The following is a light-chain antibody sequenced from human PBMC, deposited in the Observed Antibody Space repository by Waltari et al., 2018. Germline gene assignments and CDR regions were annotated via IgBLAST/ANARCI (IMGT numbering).Light chain of an antibody. CDR2: GAS. CDR1: QSVSNN. Sequence: IVMTQSPATLSVSPGERATLSCRASQSVSNNLAWYQQQPGQAPRLLISGASARATGIPARFSGSGSGTEFTLTISSVQSEDFAVYYCQQFNDWSPKTFGQGTKVEIK. CDR3: QQFNDWSPKT. V-gene: IGKV3-15*01. J-gene: IGKJ1*01.